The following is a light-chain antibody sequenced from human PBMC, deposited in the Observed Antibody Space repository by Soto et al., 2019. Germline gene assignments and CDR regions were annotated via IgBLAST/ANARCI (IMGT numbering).Light chain of an antibody. Sequence: IVLTQSPATLSVSPGERVTLSGRASENVGTNLAWYPQRPGQPPRLLIYGPSTRATVISPTCRGSGCRTELTLTISSIQCEDSEVYFWQEYNNWGHSFGGGTRVEIK. J-gene: IGKJ4*01. V-gene: IGKV3D-15*01. CDR1: ENVGTN. CDR2: GPS. CDR3: QEYNNWGHS.